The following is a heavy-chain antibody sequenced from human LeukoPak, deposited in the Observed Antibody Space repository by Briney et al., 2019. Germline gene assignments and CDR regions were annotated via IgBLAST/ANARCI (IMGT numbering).Heavy chain of an antibody. CDR1: GFTVSSNY. J-gene: IGHJ6*02. D-gene: IGHD3-9*01. CDR3: ARVDGPYYYYGMDV. CDR2: IYSGGST. Sequence: GGSLRLSCAASGFTVSSNYMSWVRQAPGKGLEWVSVIYSGGSTYYADSVKGLFTISRDNSKNTLYLQMNSLRAEDTAVYYCARVDGPYYYYGMDVWGQGTTVTVSS. V-gene: IGHV3-53*01.